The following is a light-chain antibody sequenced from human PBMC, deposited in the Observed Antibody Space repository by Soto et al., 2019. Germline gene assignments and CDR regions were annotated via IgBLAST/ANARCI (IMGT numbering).Light chain of an antibody. CDR1: QSVTNNY. V-gene: IGKV3-20*01. J-gene: IGKJ5*01. Sequence: EIVLTQSPGTLSLSPGERATLSYRASQSVTNNYLAWYQQKPGQAPRLLIYGASNRATDIPDRFSGRGSGTDFTLTISRLEPEDFAVYYCQQYGSSPPSSTFGQGTRLEIK. CDR3: QQYGSSPPSST. CDR2: GAS.